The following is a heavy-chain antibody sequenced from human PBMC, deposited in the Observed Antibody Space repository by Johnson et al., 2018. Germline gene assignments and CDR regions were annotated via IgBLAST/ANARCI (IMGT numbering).Heavy chain of an antibody. V-gene: IGHV3-7*03. D-gene: IGHD3-16*01. CDR3: AKDYSHLGFDY. J-gene: IGHJ4*02. CDR1: GFTFSNYW. CDR2: IKEDGSEK. Sequence: VRLGESGGGLVQPGGSLTLSCAASGFTFSNYWMTWVRQTPGKGLEWVANIKEDGSEKNYVDPVKGRFTISRDNAKNSMYLHMNSLRSEDTALYYCAKDYSHLGFDYWGQGTLVTVSS.